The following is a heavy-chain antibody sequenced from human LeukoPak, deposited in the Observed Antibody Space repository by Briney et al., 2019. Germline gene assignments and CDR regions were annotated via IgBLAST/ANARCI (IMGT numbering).Heavy chain of an antibody. J-gene: IGHJ5*02. D-gene: IGHD3-22*01. CDR3: ARAVTDSSGYFHSSFDP. V-gene: IGHV1-2*02. Sequence: ASVKVSCKASGYTFTGYYMHWVRQAPGQGLEWMGWINPNSGGTNYAQKFQGRGTMTRDTSISTAYMELSRLRSDDTAVYYCARAVTDSSGYFHSSFDPWGQGTLVTVPS. CDR1: GYTFTGYY. CDR2: INPNSGGT.